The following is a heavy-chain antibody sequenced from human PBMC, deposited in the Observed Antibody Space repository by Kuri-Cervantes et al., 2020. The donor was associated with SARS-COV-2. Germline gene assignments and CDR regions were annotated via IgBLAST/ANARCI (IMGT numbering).Heavy chain of an antibody. CDR2: TSYDGSTK. CDR3: ARGRVGVQDF. Sequence: GESLKISCAVSGFTFKNYAMHWVRQTPGEGLEWVAITSYDGSTKYYADSVKGRFTISRDNSKNTLYLQMNNLRGEDTAVYFCARGRVGVQDFWGQGTLVTVSS. V-gene: IGHV3-30-3*01. J-gene: IGHJ4*02. CDR1: GFTFKNYA. D-gene: IGHD2-21*01.